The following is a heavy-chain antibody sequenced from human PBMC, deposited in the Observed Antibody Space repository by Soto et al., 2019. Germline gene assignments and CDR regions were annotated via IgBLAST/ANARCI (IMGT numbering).Heavy chain of an antibody. J-gene: IGHJ2*01. CDR1: GFTFC. CDR2: INAGNGNT. Sequence: ASVKVSCKASGFTFCMYWVRRAPGQGPEWMGWINAGNGNTKYSQKFQGRVTITRDTSASTAYMELSSLRSEDTAVYYRARDPGYSYGYNWGRG. CDR3: ARDPGYSYGYN. D-gene: IGHD5-18*01. V-gene: IGHV1-3*01.